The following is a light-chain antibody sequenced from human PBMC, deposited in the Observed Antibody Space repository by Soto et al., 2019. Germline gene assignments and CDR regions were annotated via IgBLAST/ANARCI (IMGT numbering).Light chain of an antibody. Sequence: QSALTQPASLSASPGQSITISCIGTSSDVGSYNYVSWYQQRPGKVPKVIIYDVSNRPSGVSNRFSGSKSGNTASLTISGLQAEEEADYYCSSYTTSSTVVFGGGTKLTVL. CDR3: SSYTTSSTVV. CDR2: DVS. CDR1: SSDVGSYNY. J-gene: IGLJ2*01. V-gene: IGLV2-14*01.